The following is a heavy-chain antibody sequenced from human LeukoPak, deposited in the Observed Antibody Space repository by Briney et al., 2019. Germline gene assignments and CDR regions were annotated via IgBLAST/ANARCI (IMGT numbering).Heavy chain of an antibody. Sequence: SETLSLTCAVYGGSFSGYYWSWIRQPPGKGLEWIGEINHSGSTNYNPSLKSRVAISVDTSKNQSSLKLSSVTAADTAVYYCARFSPARDAFDIWGQGTMVTVSS. V-gene: IGHV4-34*01. CDR2: INHSGST. J-gene: IGHJ3*02. CDR1: GGSFSGYY. CDR3: ARFSPARDAFDI. D-gene: IGHD3-3*01.